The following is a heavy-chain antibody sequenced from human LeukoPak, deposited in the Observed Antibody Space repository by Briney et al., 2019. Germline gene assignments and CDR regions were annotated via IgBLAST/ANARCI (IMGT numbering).Heavy chain of an antibody. CDR1: GFTFSNYV. D-gene: IGHD3-22*01. CDR3: AKDRGFHYDSSAPRDNWFDP. Sequence: GGSLRLSCAASGFTFSNYVMTWVRQAPGKGLEWVSAISGSGGHTYYADSVKGRFTISRDNSKNTVYLQMNSLRAEDTAVYYCAKDRGFHYDSSAPRDNWFDPWGQGTLVTVSS. CDR2: ISGSGGHT. V-gene: IGHV3-23*01. J-gene: IGHJ5*02.